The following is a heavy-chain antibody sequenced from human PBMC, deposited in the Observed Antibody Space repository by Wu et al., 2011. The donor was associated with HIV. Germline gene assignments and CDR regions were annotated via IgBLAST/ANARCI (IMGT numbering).Heavy chain of an antibody. D-gene: IGHD1-7*01. V-gene: IGHV1-69*15. Sequence: QVQLVQSGAEVKKPGSSVKVSCKASGGTFSSYAINWVRQAPGQGPEWMGRVIPVFDTTNYAPRFQGRVTITADESTSTAYMELSSLRSEDTAVYYCARAGGITGTSHWFDPGAREPWSPSPQ. CDR3: ARAGGITGTSHWFDP. CDR1: GGTFSSYA. J-gene: IGHJ5*02. CDR2: VIPVFDTT.